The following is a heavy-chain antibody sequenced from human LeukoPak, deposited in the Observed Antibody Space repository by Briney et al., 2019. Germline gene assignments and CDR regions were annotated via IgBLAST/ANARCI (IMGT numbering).Heavy chain of an antibody. CDR1: GFTFNTYA. Sequence: GGSLRLSCAASGFTFNTYAMSWVRQAPGKGLEWVSGVSGSGGNTDYADSVKGRFTISRDNSKNTLYLEMNSLRAEDTAVYYCARDRCGDICFYGLDVWGQGTTVSVSS. CDR3: ARDRCGDICFYGLDV. V-gene: IGHV3-23*01. CDR2: VSGSGGNT. D-gene: IGHD2-21*01. J-gene: IGHJ6*02.